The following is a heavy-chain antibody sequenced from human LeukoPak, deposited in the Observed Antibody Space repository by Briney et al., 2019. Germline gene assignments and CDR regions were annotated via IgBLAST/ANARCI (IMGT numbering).Heavy chain of an antibody. Sequence: ASVKVSCKASGYTFTGYYMHWVRQAPGQGREWMGWINPNSGGTNYAQKFQGRVTMTRDTSISTAYMELSRLRSDDTAVYYCARASLVISSVAARPRFLLYWGQGTLVTVSS. D-gene: IGHD6-6*01. J-gene: IGHJ4*02. CDR1: GYTFTGYY. V-gene: IGHV1-2*02. CDR3: ARASLVISSVAARPRFLLY. CDR2: INPNSGGT.